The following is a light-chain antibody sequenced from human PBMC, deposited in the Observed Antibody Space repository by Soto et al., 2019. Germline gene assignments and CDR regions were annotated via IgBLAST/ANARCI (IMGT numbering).Light chain of an antibody. J-gene: IGLJ1*01. CDR1: SSDVGGYKY. CDR2: EVS. Sequence: QSVLTQPASMSGSTGQSITISCTGTSSDVGGYKYVSWYQQHPGKAPKLMIYEVSNRPSGVSNRFSGSKSGNTASLTISGLQAEDEADYYCSSYTSSSTLLYVFGTGTKVTVL. CDR3: SSYTSSSTLLYV. V-gene: IGLV2-14*01.